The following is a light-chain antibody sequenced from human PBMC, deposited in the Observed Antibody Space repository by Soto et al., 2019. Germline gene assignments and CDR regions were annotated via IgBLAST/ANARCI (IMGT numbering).Light chain of an antibody. CDR3: CSSAPSRTFV. J-gene: IGLJ1*01. CDR1: SSAVGSYNL. CDR2: EGS. V-gene: IGLV2-23*01. Sequence: QSALTQPASVSGSPGQSVTISCTGSSSAVGSYNLVSWYQHHPGKVPKLIIYEGSTRPLGVSDRFSGSEANNTASLTISGLQAEDEADYYCCSSAPSRTFVFGTGTKVTVL.